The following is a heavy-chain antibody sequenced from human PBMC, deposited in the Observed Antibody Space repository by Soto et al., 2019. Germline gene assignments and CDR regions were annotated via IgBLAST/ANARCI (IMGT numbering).Heavy chain of an antibody. CDR1: GGSISSYY. CDR2: IYYSGNT. CDR3: GRGEVDRYNWNYGVDY. V-gene: IGHV4-59*01. D-gene: IGHD1-7*01. Sequence: SETLSLTCTVSGGSISSYYWSWIRQPPGKGLEWIGYIYYSGNTNYNPSLKGRVTISVDTSKNQFSLKLSSVTAADTAVYYCGRGEVDRYNWNYGVDYWGQGTLVTVSS. J-gene: IGHJ4*02.